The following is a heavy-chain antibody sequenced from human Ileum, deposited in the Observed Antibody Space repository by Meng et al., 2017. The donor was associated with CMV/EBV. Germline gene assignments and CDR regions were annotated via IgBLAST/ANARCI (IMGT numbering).Heavy chain of an antibody. D-gene: IGHD1-26*01. J-gene: IGHJ4*02. CDR3: ARDGLSGRYFDY. Sequence: QVPLVQSGSELKKPGASVKVSCKTSGYTLTSNNIIWVRQAPGQGPEWMGWIDTNTGNPTYAQGFTGRFVFSLDTSVNTAYLQISSLKAEDTAVYYCARDGLSGRYFDYWGQGTLVTVSS. CDR2: IDTNTGNP. CDR1: GYTLTSNN. V-gene: IGHV7-4-1*02.